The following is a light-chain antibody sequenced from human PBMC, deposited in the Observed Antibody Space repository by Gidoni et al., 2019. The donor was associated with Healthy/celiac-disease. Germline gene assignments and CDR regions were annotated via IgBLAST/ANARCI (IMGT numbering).Light chain of an antibody. J-gene: IGKJ2*01. CDR2: DAS. Sequence: DIQMTQAPSSLAASVGDRVTITCQASQDISNYLNWYQQKPGKAPKLLIYDASNLETGVPSRFSGSGSWTDFTFTIRSLQPEDIATYYCQQYDNLPMYTFGQGTKLEIK. CDR1: QDISNY. V-gene: IGKV1-33*01. CDR3: QQYDNLPMYT.